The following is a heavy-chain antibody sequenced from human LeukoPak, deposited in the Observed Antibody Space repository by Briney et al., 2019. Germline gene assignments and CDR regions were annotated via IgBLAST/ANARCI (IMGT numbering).Heavy chain of an antibody. V-gene: IGHV1-69*02. J-gene: IGHJ3*02. CDR3: ARMCSGGSCHAQGAFDI. Sequence: SVKVSCKASGYTFTGYYMHWVRQAPGQGLEWMGRIIPIFGIANYAQKFQGRVTITADKSTSTAYMELSSLRSEDTAVYYCARMCSGGSCHAQGAFDIWGQGTMVTVSS. CDR2: IIPIFGIA. D-gene: IGHD2-15*01. CDR1: GYTFTGYY.